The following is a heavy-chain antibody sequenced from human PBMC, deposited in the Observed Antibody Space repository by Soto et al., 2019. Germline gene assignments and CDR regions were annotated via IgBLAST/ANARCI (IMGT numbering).Heavy chain of an antibody. Sequence: EVQLLESGGGLVQPGGSLRLSCAASGFTFTSYAMTWVRQAPGKGLEWVSVVIGSGSRTYYADSVRDRFTISRDNFKNTLYLQMNSLRAEDTAVYYCARDRGVARGWFDPWGQGTLVIVSS. CDR2: VIGSGSRT. D-gene: IGHD5-12*01. V-gene: IGHV3-23*01. J-gene: IGHJ5*02. CDR3: ARDRGVARGWFDP. CDR1: GFTFTSYA.